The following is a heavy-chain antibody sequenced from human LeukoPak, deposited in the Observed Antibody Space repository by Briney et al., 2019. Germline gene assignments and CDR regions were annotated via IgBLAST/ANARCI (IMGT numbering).Heavy chain of an antibody. J-gene: IGHJ4*02. Sequence: SETLFLTCTVSGGSISSSSYYWGWIRQPPGKGLEWIGSIYYSGSTYYNPSLKSRVTISVDTSKNQFSLKLSSVTAADTAVYYCARRVRESAIYSSSPFDYWGQGTLVTVSS. CDR2: IYYSGST. CDR3: ARRVRESAIYSSSPFDY. D-gene: IGHD6-6*01. CDR1: GGSISSSSYY. V-gene: IGHV4-39*01.